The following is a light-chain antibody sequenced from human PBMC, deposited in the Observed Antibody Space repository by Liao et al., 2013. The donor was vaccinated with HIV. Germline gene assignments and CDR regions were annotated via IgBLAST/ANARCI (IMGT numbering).Light chain of an antibody. Sequence: SDELTQPPSVSVSPGQTASITCSGANLGDKYISWYQQKPGQSPVLVVYQDTRRPSGIPARFSGSNSGNTATLTISGTQAMDEADYFCHTWDSDTVVFGAGTKVTVL. CDR1: NLGDKY. CDR2: QDT. J-gene: IGLJ1*01. V-gene: IGLV3-1*01. CDR3: HTWDSDTVV.